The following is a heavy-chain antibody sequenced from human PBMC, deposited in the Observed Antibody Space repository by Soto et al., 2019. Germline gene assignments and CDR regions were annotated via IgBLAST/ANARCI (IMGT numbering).Heavy chain of an antibody. CDR1: GFTFSGSA. D-gene: IGHD3-3*01. V-gene: IGHV3-73*01. Sequence: GGSLRLSCAASGFTFSGSAMHWVRQASGKGLEWVGRIRSKANSYATAYAASVKGRFTISRDDSKNTAYLQMNSLKTEDTAVYYCTRHYDFWSGPIDDAFDIWGQGTMVTVSS. CDR3: TRHYDFWSGPIDDAFDI. CDR2: IRSKANSYAT. J-gene: IGHJ3*02.